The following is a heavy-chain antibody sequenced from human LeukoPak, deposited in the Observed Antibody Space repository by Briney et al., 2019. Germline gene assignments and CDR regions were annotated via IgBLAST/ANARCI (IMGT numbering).Heavy chain of an antibody. CDR1: GYTVTGYY. D-gene: IGHD5-12*01. CDR2: IIPIFGTA. J-gene: IGHJ4*02. CDR3: ARNGYDRPNDY. V-gene: IGHV1-69*06. Sequence: SVKVSCTASGYTVTGYYMHWVRQAPGQGLEWMGGIIPIFGTANYAQKFQGRVTITADKSTSTAYMELSSLRSEDTAVYYCARNGYDRPNDYWGQGTLVTVSS.